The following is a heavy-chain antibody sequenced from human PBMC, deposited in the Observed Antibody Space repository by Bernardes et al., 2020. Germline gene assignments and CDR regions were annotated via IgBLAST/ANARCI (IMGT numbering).Heavy chain of an antibody. D-gene: IGHD2-21*01. CDR3: AKDTAGGLFSVAFDY. Sequence: GGSLRLSCAASGFTFDDYAMHWVRQAPGKGLEWVSGISWNSGTIFYMDSVKGRFTISRDNAKNSLYLQMNSLRAEDTALYYCAKDTAGGLFSVAFDYWGRGTLVPVSS. CDR1: GFTFDDYA. CDR2: ISWNSGTI. V-gene: IGHV3-9*01. J-gene: IGHJ4*02.